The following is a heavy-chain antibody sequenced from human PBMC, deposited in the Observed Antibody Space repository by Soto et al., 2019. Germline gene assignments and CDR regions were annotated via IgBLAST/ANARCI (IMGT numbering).Heavy chain of an antibody. D-gene: IGHD3-16*01. CDR3: ARDGWGSNWYFDL. CDR2: ISYDGKQT. Sequence: PVGSRRLSCGAPGVNFKDYGMHWVRQAPGKGLEWVAVISYDGKQTYYADSVKGRFTISKDKSKRTLFLQMNSLRVDDTAVYYCARDGWGSNWYFDLWGRGTLVTVSS. CDR1: GVNFKDYG. J-gene: IGHJ2*01. V-gene: IGHV3-30*03.